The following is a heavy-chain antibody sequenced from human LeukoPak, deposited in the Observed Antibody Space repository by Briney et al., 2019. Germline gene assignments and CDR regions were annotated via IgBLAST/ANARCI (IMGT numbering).Heavy chain of an antibody. D-gene: IGHD6-19*01. V-gene: IGHV3-15*01. CDR2: IKSKTDGGTT. CDR3: TTDPYSSGWFRPPQRT. Sequence: GGSLRLSCAASGFSFSYYEMNWVRQAPGKGLEWVGRIKSKTDGGTTDYAAPVKGRFTISRDDSKNTLYLQMNSLKTEDTAVYYCTTDPYSSGWFRPPQRTWGRGTLVTVSS. CDR1: GFSFSYYE. J-gene: IGHJ5*02.